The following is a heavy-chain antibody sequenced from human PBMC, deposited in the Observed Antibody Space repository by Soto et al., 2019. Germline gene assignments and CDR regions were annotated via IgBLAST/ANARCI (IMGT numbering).Heavy chain of an antibody. D-gene: IGHD1-26*01. CDR3: ARDVGTVHFDY. Sequence: GASVKVSCKASGYTFTSYYMHWVRQAPGQGLEWMGIINPSGGSTSYAQKFQGRVTMTTDTSTSTAYMELRSLRSEDTAVYYCARDVGTVHFDYWGQGTLVTVSS. CDR2: INPSGGST. V-gene: IGHV1-46*01. CDR1: GYTFTSYY. J-gene: IGHJ4*02.